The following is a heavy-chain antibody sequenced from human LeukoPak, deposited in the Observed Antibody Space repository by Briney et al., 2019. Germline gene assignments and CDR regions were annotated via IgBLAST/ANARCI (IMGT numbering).Heavy chain of an antibody. J-gene: IGHJ5*02. V-gene: IGHV4-34*01. D-gene: IGHD6-19*01. CDR3: ARRGGWYVRWFDP. Sequence: PSETLSLTCAVYGGSFSGYYWSWIRQPPGKGLEWIGEINHSGSTNYNPSLKSRVTISVDTSKNQFSLKLSSVTAADTAVYYCARRGGWYVRWFDPWGQGTLVTVPS. CDR1: GGSFSGYY. CDR2: INHSGST.